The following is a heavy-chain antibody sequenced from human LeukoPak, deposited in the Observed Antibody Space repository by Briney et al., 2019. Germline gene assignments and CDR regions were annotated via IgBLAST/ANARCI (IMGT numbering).Heavy chain of an antibody. CDR3: ARLPVRGVMGFDY. D-gene: IGHD3-10*01. J-gene: IGHJ4*02. CDR1: GGTFSSYA. CDR2: IIPIFGTA. Sequence: ASVKVSCKASGGTFSSYAISWVRQAPGQGLEWMGGIIPIFGTANYAQKFQGRVTITADESTSTAYMELSSLRSEDTAVYYCARLPVRGVMGFDYWGQGTLVTVSS. V-gene: IGHV1-69*13.